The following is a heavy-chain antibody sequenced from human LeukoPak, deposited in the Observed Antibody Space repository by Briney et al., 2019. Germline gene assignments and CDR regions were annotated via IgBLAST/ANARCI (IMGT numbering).Heavy chain of an antibody. CDR1: GYTFSSYW. J-gene: IGHJ4*02. CDR3: ARQNDFRLDY. CDR2: IYPGDSDT. D-gene: IGHD3-3*01. Sequence: GASLKISCKGSGYTFSSYWIGWVRQLPGKGLEWMGIIYPGDSDTRYSPSLQGQVTISVDTSIGTAYLQWSSLKASDTAIYYCARQNDFRLDYWGQGTLVTVSS. V-gene: IGHV5-51*01.